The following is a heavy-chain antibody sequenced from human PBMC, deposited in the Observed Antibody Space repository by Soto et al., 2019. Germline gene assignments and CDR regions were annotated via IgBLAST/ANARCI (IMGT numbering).Heavy chain of an antibody. Sequence: EVQLVESGGGLVQPGGSLRLSCAVSGFTYGAYEMNWVRQAPGKGLEWVAYISSSGSIRYYADSVQGRFTISRDNANNSLFLQMNSRRAEDTAVYYCARELRTLDRGVTYSMDVWGQGTTVTVTS. D-gene: IGHD3-10*01. CDR3: ARELRTLDRGVTYSMDV. CDR2: ISSSGSIR. CDR1: GFTYGAYE. J-gene: IGHJ6*02. V-gene: IGHV3-48*03.